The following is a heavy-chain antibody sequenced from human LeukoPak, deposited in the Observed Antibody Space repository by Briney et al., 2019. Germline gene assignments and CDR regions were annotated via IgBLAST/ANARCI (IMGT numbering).Heavy chain of an antibody. CDR2: IRYDGSNK. CDR3: AGAIRIAFDI. D-gene: IGHD2-15*01. Sequence: GGSLRLSCAASGFTFSSYGMHWVRQAPGKGLEWVAFIRYDGSNKYYADSVKGRFTISRDNAKNSLYLQMNSLRAEDTAVYYCAGAIRIAFDIWGQGTMVTVSS. V-gene: IGHV3-30*02. J-gene: IGHJ3*02. CDR1: GFTFSSYG.